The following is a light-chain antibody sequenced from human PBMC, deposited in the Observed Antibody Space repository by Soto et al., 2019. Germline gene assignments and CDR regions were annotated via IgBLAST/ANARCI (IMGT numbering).Light chain of an antibody. Sequence: DIQMTQSPSSLSASVGDRVTISCRASQSIRNYVSWYQQKPGTAPKLLIRAASTLQSGVPSRFRGRGSGTDFTLTISSLQIEDFATYFFQQTDSTPLTFVQGTNVEI. CDR3: QQTDSTPLT. CDR2: AAS. J-gene: IGKJ1*01. V-gene: IGKV1-39*01. CDR1: QSIRNY.